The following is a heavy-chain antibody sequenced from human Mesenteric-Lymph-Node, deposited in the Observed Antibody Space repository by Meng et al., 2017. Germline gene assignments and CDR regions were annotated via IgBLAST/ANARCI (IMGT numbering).Heavy chain of an antibody. J-gene: IGHJ4*02. Sequence: GESLKISCAASGFTFSSYAMSWVRQAPGKGLEWVSGINWNGGSTGYADSVKGRFTISRDNAKNSLYLQMNSLRAEDTALYYCARVRGGPYYYDSSGYCDYWGQGTLVTVSS. V-gene: IGHV3-20*04. CDR1: GFTFSSYA. CDR2: INWNGGST. CDR3: ARVRGGPYYYDSSGYCDY. D-gene: IGHD3-22*01.